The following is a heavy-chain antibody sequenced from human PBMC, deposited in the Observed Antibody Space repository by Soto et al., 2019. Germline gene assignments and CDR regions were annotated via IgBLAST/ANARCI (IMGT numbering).Heavy chain of an antibody. CDR3: RRAKAPLYSSSWYWFDP. Sequence: QVQLQESGPGLVKPSETLSLTCTVSGGSISSYYWSWIRQPPGKGLEWIGYIYYSGSTNYNPSLKSRVTISVDTSKNQFSLKLSSVTAADTAVYYCRRAKAPLYSSSWYWFDPWGQGTLVTVSS. J-gene: IGHJ5*02. V-gene: IGHV4-59*08. CDR1: GGSISSYY. D-gene: IGHD6-13*01. CDR2: IYYSGST.